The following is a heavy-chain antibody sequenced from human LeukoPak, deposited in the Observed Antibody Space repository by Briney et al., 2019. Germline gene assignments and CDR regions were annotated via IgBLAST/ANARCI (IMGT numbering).Heavy chain of an antibody. CDR1: GGSISSGDYY. CDR2: IYYSGST. J-gene: IGHJ4*02. V-gene: IGHV4-30-4*01. CDR3: AREKAWLAAADY. D-gene: IGHD6-13*01. Sequence: SQPLSLICTVSGGSISSGDYYWTWIRQPPGKGLEWIGHIYYSGSTYYNPSLKSRVTISVDTSRNQFSLKLSSVTAADTAVYYCAREKAWLAAADYWGQGTLVTVSS.